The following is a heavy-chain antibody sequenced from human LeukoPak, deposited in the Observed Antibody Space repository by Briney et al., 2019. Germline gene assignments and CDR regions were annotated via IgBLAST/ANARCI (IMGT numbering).Heavy chain of an antibody. CDR2: INHSGST. Sequence: SETLSLTCAVYGGPFSGYYWSWIRQPPGKGLEWIGEINHSGSTNYNPSLKSRVTISVDTSKNQFSLKLSSVTAAETAVYYCARHIKWFDTWGQGTLVTVSS. J-gene: IGHJ5*02. CDR1: GGPFSGYY. D-gene: IGHD1-14*01. CDR3: ARHIKWFDT. V-gene: IGHV4-34*01.